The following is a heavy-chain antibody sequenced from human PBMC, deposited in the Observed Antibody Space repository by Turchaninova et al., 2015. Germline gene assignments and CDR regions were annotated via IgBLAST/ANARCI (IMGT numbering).Heavy chain of an antibody. CDR1: GYSITSGFS. J-gene: IGHJ5*02. CDR3: ARASGSYSWFDP. V-gene: IGHV4-38-2*01. CDR2: FYHSGRTFHCGDT. Sequence: QVQLQESGPGLVKPSETLSLSCAVSGYSITSGFSWGWIRPSPGKGLGGIASFYHSGRTFHCGDTYYNPALKSRVSISVDTSKNQFSLKLRSVTAADTALYYCARASGSYSWFDPWGQGTLVTVSS. D-gene: IGHD1-26*01.